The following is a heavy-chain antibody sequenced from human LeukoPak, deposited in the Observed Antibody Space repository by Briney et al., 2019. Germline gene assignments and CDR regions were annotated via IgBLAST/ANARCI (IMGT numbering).Heavy chain of an antibody. Sequence: GASVKVSCKASGYTFTGYYMHWVRQAPGQGLEWMGWISAYNGNTNYAQKLQGRVTMTTDTSTSTAYMELRSLRSDDTAVYYCARDSSTSPNWFDPWGQGTLVTVSS. J-gene: IGHJ5*02. D-gene: IGHD2-2*01. CDR3: ARDSSTSPNWFDP. CDR1: GYTFTGYY. CDR2: ISAYNGNT. V-gene: IGHV1-18*04.